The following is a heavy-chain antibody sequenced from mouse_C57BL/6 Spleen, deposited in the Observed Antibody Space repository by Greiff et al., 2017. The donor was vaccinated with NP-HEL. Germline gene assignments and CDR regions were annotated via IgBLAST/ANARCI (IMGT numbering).Heavy chain of an antibody. D-gene: IGHD2-4*01. V-gene: IGHV1-47*01. CDR3: ARGYDYEIGWFAY. CDR2: FHPYNDDT. Sequence: QVQLKESGAELVKPGASVKMSCKASGYTFTTYPIEWMKQNHGKSLEWIGNFHPYNDDTKYNEKFKGKATLTVEKSSSTVYLELSRLTSDDSAVYYCARGYDYEIGWFAYWGQGTLVTVSA. J-gene: IGHJ3*01. CDR1: GYTFTTYP.